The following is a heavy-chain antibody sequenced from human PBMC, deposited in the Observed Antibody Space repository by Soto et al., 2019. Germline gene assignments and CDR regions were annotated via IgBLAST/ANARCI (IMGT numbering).Heavy chain of an antibody. J-gene: IGHJ6*02. CDR3: AKDSKSSWNGYYYYGMDV. D-gene: IGHD6-13*01. CDR1: GFTFSSYG. Sequence: GGSLRLSCAASGFTFSSYGMHWVRQAPGKGLEWVAVISYDGSNKYYADSVKGRFTISRDNSKNTLYLQMNSLRAEDTAVYYCAKDSKSSWNGYYYYGMDVWGQGTTVTVSS. V-gene: IGHV3-30*18. CDR2: ISYDGSNK.